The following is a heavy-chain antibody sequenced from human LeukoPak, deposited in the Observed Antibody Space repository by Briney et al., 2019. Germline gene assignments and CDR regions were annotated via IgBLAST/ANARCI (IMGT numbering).Heavy chain of an antibody. CDR1: DGSFSGYY. Sequence: PSETLSLTCAVYDGSFSGYYCSWIRQPPGRGLEWIGEINHSGSANYNPSLKSRVTILLDMSKNQFSLNLSPVTAADTAVYYCARRPRGVIIKTWFDSWGQGTLVTVSS. V-gene: IGHV4-34*01. CDR2: INHSGSA. CDR3: ARRPRGVIIKTWFDS. J-gene: IGHJ5*01. D-gene: IGHD3-10*01.